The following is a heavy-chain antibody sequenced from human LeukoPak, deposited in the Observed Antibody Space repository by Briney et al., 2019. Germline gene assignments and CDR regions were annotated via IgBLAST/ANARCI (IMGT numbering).Heavy chain of an antibody. Sequence: SETLSLTCTVSGAPVNSGNYYWNWIRQSPGKGLEWIGYIYYSGNTHYNPSLKSRVSISVDTSKNQFSLRLTSVTAADTAVYYCARGQRNTMTTLDVWGQGLTVAVSS. CDR2: IYYSGNT. J-gene: IGHJ6*02. D-gene: IGHD4-17*01. V-gene: IGHV4-30-4*01. CDR1: GAPVNSGNYY. CDR3: ARGQRNTMTTLDV.